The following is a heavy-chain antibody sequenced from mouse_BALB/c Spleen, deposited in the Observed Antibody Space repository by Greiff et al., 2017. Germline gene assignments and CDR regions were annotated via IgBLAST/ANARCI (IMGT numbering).Heavy chain of an antibody. CDR3: ARGDGWYFDV. Sequence: EVKVEESGGGLVKPGGSLKLSCAASGFTFSDYYMYWVRQTPEKRLEWVATISDGGSYTYYPDSVKGRVTISRDNAKNNLYLQMSSLKSEDTAMYYCARGDGWYFDVWGAGTTVTVSS. V-gene: IGHV5-4*02. CDR1: GFTFSDYY. D-gene: IGHD3-3*01. J-gene: IGHJ1*01. CDR2: ISDGGSYT.